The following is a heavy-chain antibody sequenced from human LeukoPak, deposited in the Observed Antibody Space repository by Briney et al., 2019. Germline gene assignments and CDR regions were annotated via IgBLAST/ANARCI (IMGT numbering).Heavy chain of an antibody. V-gene: IGHV1-18*01. D-gene: IGHD3-9*01. CDR2: ISAYNGNT. CDR1: GYTFTSYG. J-gene: IGHJ4*02. Sequence: ASVKVSCKASGYTFTSYGISWVRQAPGQGLEWMGWISAYNGNTNYAQRLQGRVTMTTDTSTSTAYMELRSLRSDDTAVYHCARDRVILTGYPLDYWGQGTLVTVSS. CDR3: ARDRVILTGYPLDY.